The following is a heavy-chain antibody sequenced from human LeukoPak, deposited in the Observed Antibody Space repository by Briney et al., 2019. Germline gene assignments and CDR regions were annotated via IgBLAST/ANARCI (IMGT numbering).Heavy chain of an antibody. Sequence: SVKVSCKASVGTFSSYAISWVRQAPGQGLEWMGGIIPIFGTANYAQKFQGRATITADEPTSTAYMELSSLRSEDTAVYYCAREDTEATRAFDPWGQGTLVTVSS. CDR3: AREDTEATRAFDP. V-gene: IGHV1-69*13. D-gene: IGHD2-8*02. CDR1: VGTFSSYA. J-gene: IGHJ5*02. CDR2: IIPIFGTA.